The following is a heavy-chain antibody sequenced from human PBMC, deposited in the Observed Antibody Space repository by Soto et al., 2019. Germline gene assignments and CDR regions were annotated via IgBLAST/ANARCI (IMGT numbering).Heavy chain of an antibody. Sequence: PSETLSLTCTVSGGSISSYYWSWIRQPPGKGLEWIGYIYYSGSTNYNPSLKSRVTISVDTSKNQFSLKLSSVTAADTAVYYCERSLRIPLEEYYYGMDVWGQGTTVTVSS. CDR2: IYYSGST. V-gene: IGHV4-59*01. J-gene: IGHJ6*02. CDR3: ERSLRIPLEEYYYGMDV. D-gene: IGHD4-17*01. CDR1: GGSISSYY.